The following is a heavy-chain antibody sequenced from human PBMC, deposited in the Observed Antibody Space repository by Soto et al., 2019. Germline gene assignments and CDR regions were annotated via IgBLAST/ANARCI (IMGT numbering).Heavy chain of an antibody. CDR2: ISYDGSNK. CDR3: AKDGATVTSNAFDI. V-gene: IGHV3-30-3*01. D-gene: IGHD4-17*01. J-gene: IGHJ3*02. CDR1: GFTFSSYA. Sequence: LRLSCAASGFTFSSYAMHWVRQAPGKGLEWVAVISYDGSNKYYADSVKGRFTIPRDNSKNTLYLQMNSLRAEDTAVYYCAKDGATVTSNAFDIWGQGTMVTVSS.